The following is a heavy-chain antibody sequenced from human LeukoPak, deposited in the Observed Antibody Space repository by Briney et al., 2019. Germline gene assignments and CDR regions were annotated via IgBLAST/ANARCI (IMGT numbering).Heavy chain of an antibody. V-gene: IGHV4-31*03. J-gene: IGHJ1*01. CDR3: ARTRGRRYYYDSSGSDYFQH. Sequence: SETLSLTCTVPGGSISSGGYYWSWIRQHPGKGLEWIGYIYYSGSTYYNPSLKSRVTISVDTSKNQFSLKLSSVTAADTAVYYCARTRGRRYYYDSSGSDYFQHWGQGTLVTVSS. D-gene: IGHD3-22*01. CDR2: IYYSGST. CDR1: GGSISSGGYY.